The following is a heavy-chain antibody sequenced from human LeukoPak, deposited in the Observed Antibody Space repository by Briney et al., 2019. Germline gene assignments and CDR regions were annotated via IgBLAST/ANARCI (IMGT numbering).Heavy chain of an antibody. J-gene: IGHJ4*02. Sequence: PGGSLRLSCAASGFTFSSYAMSWVRQAPGKGLEWVSAISGSGGSTYYADSVKGRFTISRDNSKDTLYLQMNSLRAEDTAVYYCAKDQSVAATINLDYWGQGTLVTVSS. CDR2: ISGSGGST. D-gene: IGHD2-15*01. V-gene: IGHV3-23*01. CDR1: GFTFSSYA. CDR3: AKDQSVAATINLDY.